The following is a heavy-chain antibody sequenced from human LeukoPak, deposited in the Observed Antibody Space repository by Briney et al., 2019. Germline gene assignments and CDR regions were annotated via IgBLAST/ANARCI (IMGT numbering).Heavy chain of an antibody. CDR1: GFTFSNYW. J-gene: IGHJ4*02. D-gene: IGHD6-19*01. CDR2: IKEDGSAK. V-gene: IGHV3-7*01. Sequence: GGSPRLSCAASGFTFSNYWMGWVRQAPGKGLEWVANIKEDGSAKYYVDSVKGRFTISRDNAKNSLYLRMNSLRAEDTAVYYCYGAVAGDDFDSWGQGTLVTVSS. CDR3: YGAVAGDDFDS.